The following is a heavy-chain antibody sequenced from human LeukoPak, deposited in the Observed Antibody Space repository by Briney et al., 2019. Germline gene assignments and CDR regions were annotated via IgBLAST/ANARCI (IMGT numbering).Heavy chain of an antibody. V-gene: IGHV4-38-2*01. Sequence: PSETLSLTCDVSGSSVNSDQYWGWMRHSPGAGLEWIGSVHQTGSPYYNPSLGSRVSLSIDSTKNSFSLRLTSVTAADTAVYYCVRVILSKLERRTPYFYFDLWGRGTLVTVSS. D-gene: IGHD1-1*01. CDR2: VHQTGSP. CDR3: VRVILSKLERRTPYFYFDL. CDR1: GSSVNSDQY. J-gene: IGHJ2*01.